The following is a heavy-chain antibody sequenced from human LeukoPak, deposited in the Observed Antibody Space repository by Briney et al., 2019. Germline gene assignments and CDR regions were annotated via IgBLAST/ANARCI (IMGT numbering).Heavy chain of an antibody. D-gene: IGHD3/OR15-3a*01. Sequence: SETLSLTCTVSGYSISSGYYWGWIRQPPGKGLEWIGSIYHSGSTYYNPSLKSRVTISIYTSNNQFSLKLTSVTAADTAVYYCSRVPGLWGQGTLVTVSS. J-gene: IGHJ4*02. V-gene: IGHV4-38-2*02. CDR1: GYSISSGYY. CDR3: SRVPGL. CDR2: IYHSGST.